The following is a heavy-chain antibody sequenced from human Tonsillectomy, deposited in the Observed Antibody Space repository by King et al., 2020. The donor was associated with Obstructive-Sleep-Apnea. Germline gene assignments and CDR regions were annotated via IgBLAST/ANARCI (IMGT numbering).Heavy chain of an antibody. V-gene: IGHV4-30-4*07. J-gene: IGHJ6*02. CDR1: GDSIRSGAYS. CDR2: IDDSENT. D-gene: IGHD6-25*01. Sequence: VQLQESGPGLVKPSQTLSLICAVSGDSIRSGAYSWSWIRQPPGKGLEWIGYIDDSENTYYNPSLKGRVRISVDTSTNQFSLKLTSVTAADTAVYYCARRSAWRGQDVWGQGITVTVSS. CDR3: ARRSAWRGQDV.